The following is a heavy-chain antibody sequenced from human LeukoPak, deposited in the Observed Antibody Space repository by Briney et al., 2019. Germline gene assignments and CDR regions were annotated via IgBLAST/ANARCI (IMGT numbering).Heavy chain of an antibody. D-gene: IGHD1-26*01. CDR3: ARRMVGPSSGGDY. J-gene: IGHJ4*02. CDR1: GFTFSSYW. V-gene: IGHV3-7*01. Sequence: GGSLRLSCAASGFTFSSYWMRWVRQAPGKGLELVANIKQDGSEKYYVDSVQGRFTISRDNAKNSLYLQMNSLRVEDTAVYYCARRMVGPSSGGDYWGQGTPVTVSS. CDR2: IKQDGSEK.